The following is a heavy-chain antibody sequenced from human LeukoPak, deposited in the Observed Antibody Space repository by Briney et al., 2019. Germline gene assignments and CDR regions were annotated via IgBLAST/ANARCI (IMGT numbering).Heavy chain of an antibody. CDR1: GYTFTSYG. CDR2: INPYNGNT. V-gene: IGHV1-18*01. Sequence: ASVKVSCKASGYTFTSYGINWVRQAPGQGLEWMGWINPYNGNTNYAQKLQGRVTMTTDTSMSTAYMELRSLRSDDTAVYYFARVGWSSCYHTYYFDFWGQGTLVTVSS. J-gene: IGHJ4*02. D-gene: IGHD2-15*01. CDR3: ARVGWSSCYHTYYFDF.